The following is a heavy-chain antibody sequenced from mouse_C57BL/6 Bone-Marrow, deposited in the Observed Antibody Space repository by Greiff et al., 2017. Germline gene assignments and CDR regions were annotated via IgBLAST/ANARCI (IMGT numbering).Heavy chain of an antibody. V-gene: IGHV1-75*01. Sequence: VQLQQSGPELVKPGASVKISCKASGYTFTDYYINWVKQRPGQGLEWIGWIFPGSGSTYYNEKFKGKATLTVDKSSSTAYMLLSSLTSEDSAVYFCASSYYYGSSKYYYAMDYWGQGTSVTVSS. D-gene: IGHD1-1*01. J-gene: IGHJ4*01. CDR1: GYTFTDYY. CDR2: IFPGSGST. CDR3: ASSYYYGSSKYYYAMDY.